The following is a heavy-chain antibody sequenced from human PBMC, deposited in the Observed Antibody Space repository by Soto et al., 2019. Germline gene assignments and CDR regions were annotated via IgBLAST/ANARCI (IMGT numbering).Heavy chain of an antibody. V-gene: IGHV4-4*02. D-gene: IGHD2-15*01. CDR3: ARGISGGRHFDY. CDR2: IYHSGST. CDR1: GGSISSSNW. Sequence: QVQLQESGPGLVKPSGTLSLTCAVSGGSISSSNWWSWVRQPPGKGLEGIGEIYHSGSTNYSPSLKSRVTISVYKSKNQFSLKLSSVTAADTAVYYCARGISGGRHFDYWGQGTLVTVSS. J-gene: IGHJ4*02.